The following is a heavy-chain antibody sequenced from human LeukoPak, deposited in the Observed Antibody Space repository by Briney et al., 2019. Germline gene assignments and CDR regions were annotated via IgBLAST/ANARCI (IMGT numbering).Heavy chain of an antibody. V-gene: IGHV4-31*03. J-gene: IGHJ5*02. CDR2: IYYSGST. Sequence: SETLSLTCTVSGGSVSSGSYYWSWIRQPPGKGLEWIGYIYYSGSTYYNPSLKSRVTISVDTSKNQFSLKLSSVTAADTAVYYCARAQRYSSSWYKFGDWFDPWGQGTLVTVSS. D-gene: IGHD6-13*01. CDR3: ARAQRYSSSWYKFGDWFDP. CDR1: GGSVSSGSYY.